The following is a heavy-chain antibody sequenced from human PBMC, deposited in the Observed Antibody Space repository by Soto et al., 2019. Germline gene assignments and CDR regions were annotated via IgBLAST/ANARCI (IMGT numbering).Heavy chain of an antibody. Sequence: PGASLMFSCTASGYSFTNYMICWVRQTRGEGLEWMGIIYTGDSDTRCSPSFQGQVTISADKSISTAYLQWSSLKASDTAMYYCARLGGSXNNWNYGDYYYYYGMDVWGQGTTVTVSS. CDR1: GYSFTNYM. CDR3: ARLGGSXNNWNYGDYYYYYGMDV. CDR2: IYTGDSDT. D-gene: IGHD1-7*01. J-gene: IGHJ6*02. V-gene: IGHV5-51*01.